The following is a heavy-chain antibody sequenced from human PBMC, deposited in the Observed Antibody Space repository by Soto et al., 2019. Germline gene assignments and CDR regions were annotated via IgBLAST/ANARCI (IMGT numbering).Heavy chain of an antibody. CDR3: ARVTTVTTPNYYYYGMDV. J-gene: IGHJ6*02. CDR2: ISAYNGNT. CDR1: GYTFTSYG. Sequence: ASVKVSCKASGYTFTSYGISWVRQAPGQGLEWMGWISAYNGNTNYAQKLKGRVTMTTDTSTSTAYMELRSLRSDNTAVYYCARVTTVTTPNYYYYGMDVWGQGTTVTVSS. V-gene: IGHV1-18*01. D-gene: IGHD4-4*01.